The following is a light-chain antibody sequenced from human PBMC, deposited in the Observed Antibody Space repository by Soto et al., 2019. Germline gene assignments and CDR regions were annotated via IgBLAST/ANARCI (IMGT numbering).Light chain of an antibody. V-gene: IGKV3-20*01. CDR3: QQSYSTPWT. CDR1: EAISSNC. J-gene: IGKJ1*01. Sequence: EIVLTQSPGTLSLSPGERATLSCRASEAISSNCLVWYQVKSGRAPRVLIHSASIRATDIPDRFSGGGSGTDFSLTISRLQREDFATYYCQQSYSTPWTFGQGTKVEI. CDR2: SAS.